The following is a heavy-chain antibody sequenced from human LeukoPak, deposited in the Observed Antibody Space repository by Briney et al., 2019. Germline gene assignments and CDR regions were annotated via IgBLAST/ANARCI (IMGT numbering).Heavy chain of an antibody. CDR3: VRGSHDFDY. Sequence: GGSLRLSCAASGVTFSIYWTHWVRQAPGQGLVWVSRINSDGSSTNYADSVKGRFTTSRDNAKNTLYLQMNSLRDDDTAVRYCVRGSHDFDYWGQGTLVTVSS. CDR1: GVTFSIYW. J-gene: IGHJ4*02. CDR2: INSDGSST. V-gene: IGHV3-74*01.